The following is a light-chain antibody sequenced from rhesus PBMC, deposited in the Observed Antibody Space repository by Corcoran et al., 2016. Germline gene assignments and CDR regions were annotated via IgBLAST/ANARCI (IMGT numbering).Light chain of an antibody. J-gene: IGKJ1*01. CDR2: GAS. V-gene: IGKV3-24*04. CDR3: QQSSNFWT. CDR1: QSVGSD. Sequence: ETVVTQSPATLSLSPGERATLSCRASQSVGSDLAWYQQKPGQAPRPLISGASSRAPGGPYRFRGSGSGTEFPLNISSLEPADVGLYFCQQSSNFWTFGQGTRVEIK.